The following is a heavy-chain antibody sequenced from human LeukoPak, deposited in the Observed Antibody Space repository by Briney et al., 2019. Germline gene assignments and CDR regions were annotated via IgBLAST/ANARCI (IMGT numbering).Heavy chain of an antibody. CDR2: INHSGST. CDR3: ARFPRWFDP. Sequence: SETLSLTCAVYGGSFSGYYWTWIRQPPGKGLEWIGEINHSGSTTYNPSFKSRVTISVDTSKNHLSLSVRSVTAADTAVYYCARFPRWFDPWGQGTLVTVFS. J-gene: IGHJ5*02. CDR1: GGSFSGYY. V-gene: IGHV4-34*01.